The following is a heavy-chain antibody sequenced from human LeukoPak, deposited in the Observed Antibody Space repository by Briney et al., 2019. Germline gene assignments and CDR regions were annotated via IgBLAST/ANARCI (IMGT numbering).Heavy chain of an antibody. CDR1: GGSVSSSHY. J-gene: IGHJ4*02. CDR3: ARGLGHFDY. Sequence: SETLSLTCTVSGGSVSSSHYWGWIRQPPGKGLEWIGSIYYGGSTYYNASLRSRVTTSVDTSKNQFSLKLSSVTAADTAVYYCARGLGHFDYWGQGTLVTVSS. CDR2: IYYGGST. D-gene: IGHD3-9*01. V-gene: IGHV4-39*07.